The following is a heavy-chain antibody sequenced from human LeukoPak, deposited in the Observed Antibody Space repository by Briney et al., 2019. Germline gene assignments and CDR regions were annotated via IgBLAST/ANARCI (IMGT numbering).Heavy chain of an antibody. CDR2: IWYDGSNK. Sequence: GGSLRLSCAASGFTFSSYGMHWVRQAPGKGLEWVAVIWYDGSNKYYADSVKGRFTISRDNSKNTLYLQMNSLRAEDTAVYYCVPEEKYSSGWFYFDSWGLGTLVTVSS. CDR3: VPEEKYSSGWFYFDS. V-gene: IGHV3-33*01. J-gene: IGHJ4*02. D-gene: IGHD6-19*01. CDR1: GFTFSSYG.